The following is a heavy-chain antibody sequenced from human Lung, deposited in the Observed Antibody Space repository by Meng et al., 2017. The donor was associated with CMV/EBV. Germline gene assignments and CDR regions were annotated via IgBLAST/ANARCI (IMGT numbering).Heavy chain of an antibody. CDR1: GYSISSGYY. Sequence: SETLSLTCTVSGYSISSGYYWGWIRQPPGKGLEWIGSIYHSGSTYYNPSLKSRVTISVDTSKNQFSLKLSSVTAADTAVYYCATRTRFTGVYLEDWGHGTLVTVSS. CDR2: IYHSGST. V-gene: IGHV4-38-2*02. D-gene: IGHD3-9*01. J-gene: IGHJ4*01. CDR3: ATRTRFTGVYLED.